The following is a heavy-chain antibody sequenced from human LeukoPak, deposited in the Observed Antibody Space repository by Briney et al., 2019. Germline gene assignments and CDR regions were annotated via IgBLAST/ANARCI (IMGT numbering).Heavy chain of an antibody. CDR1: GYSFANYW. D-gene: IGHD6-13*01. CDR2: IFPGDSDT. J-gene: IGHJ4*02. CDR3: ARTYSSTWLHYFQY. V-gene: IGHV5-51*01. Sequence: GESLKISCKGSGYSFANYWIAWVRQMPGKGLEWMGIIFPGDSDTRYSPSFQAQVTISAAKSISTAYLQWSSLKASDTAIYYCARTYSSTWLHYFQYWGQGPLVTVSS.